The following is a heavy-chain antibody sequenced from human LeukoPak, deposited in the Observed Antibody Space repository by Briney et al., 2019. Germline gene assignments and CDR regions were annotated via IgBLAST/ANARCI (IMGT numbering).Heavy chain of an antibody. CDR3: ARAPREGGFDY. CDR1: GGSFSGYY. J-gene: IGHJ4*02. D-gene: IGHD3-16*01. Sequence: PSETLSLTCAVYGGSFSGYYWSWIRQPPGKGLEWIGEINHSGSTNYNPSLKSRVTISVDTSKNQFSLKLSSVTAADTAVYYCARAPREGGFDYWGQGTLVTVSS. V-gene: IGHV4-34*01. CDR2: INHSGST.